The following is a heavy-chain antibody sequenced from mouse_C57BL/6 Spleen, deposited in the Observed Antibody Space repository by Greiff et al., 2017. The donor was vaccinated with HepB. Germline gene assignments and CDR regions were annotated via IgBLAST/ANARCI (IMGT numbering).Heavy chain of an antibody. V-gene: IGHV5-6*01. CDR1: GFTFSSYG. CDR3: ARQTTRLYYFDY. CDR2: ISSGGSYT. Sequence: EVQGVESGGDLVKPGGSLKLSCAASGFTFSSYGMSWVRQTLDKRLEWVATISSGGSYTYYPDSVKGRFTISRDNAKNTLYLQMSSLKSEDTAMYYCARQTTRLYYFDYWGQGTTLTVSS. J-gene: IGHJ2*01.